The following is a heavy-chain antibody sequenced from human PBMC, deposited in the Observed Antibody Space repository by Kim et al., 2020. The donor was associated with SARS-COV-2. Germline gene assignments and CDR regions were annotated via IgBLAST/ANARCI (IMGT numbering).Heavy chain of an antibody. V-gene: IGHV3-7*03. Sequence: GGSLRLSCTVSGFKFSTCWMTWVRQAPGKGLEWVANINPDGTMRNFMDSVKGRFSISRDNSKNLLFLQLSSLRADDAAVYYCASHGANDSSGAFPLDYWGQGTLVTVSS. CDR1: GFKFSTCW. D-gene: IGHD3-10*01. CDR2: INPDGTMR. CDR3: ASHGANDSSGAFPLDY. J-gene: IGHJ4*02.